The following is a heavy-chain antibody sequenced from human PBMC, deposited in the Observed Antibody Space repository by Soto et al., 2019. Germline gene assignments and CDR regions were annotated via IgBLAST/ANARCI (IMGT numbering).Heavy chain of an antibody. V-gene: IGHV3-30*18. CDR2: ISYDGSNK. CDR1: GFTFSSYG. Sequence: QVQLVESGGGVVQPGRSLRLSCAASGFTFSSYGMHWVRQAPGKGLEWVAVISYDGSNKYYADSVKGRFTISRDNSKNTLYLQMNSLRAEDTAVYYCAKDRSSSWYFLGAFDYWGQGTLVTVSS. CDR3: AKDRSSSWYFLGAFDY. J-gene: IGHJ4*02. D-gene: IGHD6-13*01.